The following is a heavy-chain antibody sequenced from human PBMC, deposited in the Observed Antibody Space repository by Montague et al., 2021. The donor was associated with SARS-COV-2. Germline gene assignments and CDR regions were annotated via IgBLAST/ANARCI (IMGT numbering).Heavy chain of an antibody. Sequence: SETLSLTCEVSGGSMTNTAYYWVWVRQPPGKGLEWLGSVSVNFNSFYNPSLKSRVIIFLDTSTNLFSLRLESMTAADTAVYYCARRLAAADWGTEYFDFWGRGTLVAVS. V-gene: IGHV4-39*02. D-gene: IGHD6-13*01. J-gene: IGHJ2*01. CDR2: VSVNFNS. CDR1: GGSMTNTAYY. CDR3: ARRLAAADWGTEYFDF.